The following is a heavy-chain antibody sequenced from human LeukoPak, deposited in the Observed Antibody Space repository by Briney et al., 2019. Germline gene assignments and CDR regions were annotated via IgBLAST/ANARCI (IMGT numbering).Heavy chain of an antibody. D-gene: IGHD2-2*01. CDR2: KNPNSGRT. CDR3: ARGPVSTHGMDV. Sequence: ASVKVSCKASGYTFTSYDINWVRLATGQGLEWMGWKNPNSGRTGFAQKFQGRLTMTTNTSISTAYMELSSLTSEDTAVYYCARGPVSTHGMDVWGQGTTVTVSS. V-gene: IGHV1-8*01. J-gene: IGHJ6*02. CDR1: GYTFTSYD.